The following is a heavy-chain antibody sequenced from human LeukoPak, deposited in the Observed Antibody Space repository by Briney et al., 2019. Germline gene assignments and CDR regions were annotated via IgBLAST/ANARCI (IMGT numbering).Heavy chain of an antibody. V-gene: IGHV3-30*18. Sequence: PGGSLRLSCAASGFTFSSNDIHWVRQAPGKGLEWVVDISYDGGNKYYADSVKGRFAISRDNSKHTLYLQMNSLRAEDTAVYYCAKGTHYYDSSGYWGAFDIWGQGTMVTVSS. D-gene: IGHD3-22*01. J-gene: IGHJ3*02. CDR3: AKGTHYYDSSGYWGAFDI. CDR2: ISYDGGNK. CDR1: GFTFSSND.